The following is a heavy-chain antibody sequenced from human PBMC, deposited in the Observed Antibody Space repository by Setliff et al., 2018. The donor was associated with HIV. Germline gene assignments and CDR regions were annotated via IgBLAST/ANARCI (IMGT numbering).Heavy chain of an antibody. J-gene: IGHJ4*02. Sequence: GGSLRLSCAASRFPFSTYWMNWVRQAPGKGLEWVANIEADGSERYYADSVKGRFAISRDNSKNTLYLQMNSLRAEDTAVYYCASDQQWLAQGWGGPHYWGQGTLVTVSS. CDR2: IEADGSER. CDR3: ASDQQWLAQGWGGPHY. D-gene: IGHD6-19*01. CDR1: RFPFSTYW. V-gene: IGHV3-7*01.